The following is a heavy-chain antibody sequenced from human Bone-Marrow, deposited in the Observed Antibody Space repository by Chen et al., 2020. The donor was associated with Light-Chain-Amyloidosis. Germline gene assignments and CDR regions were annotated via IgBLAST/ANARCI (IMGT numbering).Heavy chain of an antibody. J-gene: IGHJ4*02. D-gene: IGHD3-22*01. CDR3: ARDYDSSGYAGS. CDR1: GFTFDPYG. V-gene: IGHV3-30*03. CDR2: ISYDGGSK. Sequence: QVQLVESGGGVVQPGTSLRLSCAASGFTFDPYGMHWVRQAPGKGLEWVGVISYDGGSKYYGDSVQGRLSISRDNSKNTLYLQIYSLRPEDTAVYYCARDYDSSGYAGSWGQGTLVTVSS.